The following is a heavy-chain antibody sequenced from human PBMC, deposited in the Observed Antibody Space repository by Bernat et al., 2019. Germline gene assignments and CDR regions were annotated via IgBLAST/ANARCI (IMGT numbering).Heavy chain of an antibody. D-gene: IGHD6-13*01. J-gene: IGHJ6*02. CDR1: GFTVSSNY. CDR3: ARILTLAAAGTGLYYGMDV. CDR2: IYSGGST. Sequence: EVQLVESGGGLVQPGGSLRLSCAASGFTVSSNYMSWVRQAPGKGLEWVSVIYSGGSTYYAASVKGRFTISRDNSKNTLYLQMNSLRAEDTAVYYCARILTLAAAGTGLYYGMDVWGQGTTVTVSS. V-gene: IGHV3-66*01.